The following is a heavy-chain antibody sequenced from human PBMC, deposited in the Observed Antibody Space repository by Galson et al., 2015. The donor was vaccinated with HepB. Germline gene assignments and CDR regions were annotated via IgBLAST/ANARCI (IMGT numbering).Heavy chain of an antibody. CDR2: ISYDGSNK. D-gene: IGHD1-26*01. V-gene: IGHV3-30-3*01. CDR3: ARKWELRGNYFDY. J-gene: IGHJ4*02. Sequence: SLRLSCAASGFTFSSYAMHWVRQAPGKGLEWVAVISYDGSNKYYADSVKGRFTISRDNSKNTLYLQMNSLRAEDTAVYYCARKWELRGNYFDYWGQGTLVTVSS. CDR1: GFTFSSYA.